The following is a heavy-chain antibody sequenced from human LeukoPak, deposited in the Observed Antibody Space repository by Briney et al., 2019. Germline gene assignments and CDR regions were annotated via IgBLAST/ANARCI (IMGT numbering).Heavy chain of an antibody. V-gene: IGHV4-61*09. D-gene: IGHD6-13*01. Sequence: SQTLSLTCTVSGGSISSGSYFWTWIRQPAGKGLEWIGHIYTSGSTNYNPSLKSRVTISVDTSKNQFSLKLSSVTAADTAVYYCARDVALAAAGGGDWFDPWGQGTLVTVSS. CDR1: GGSISSGSYF. J-gene: IGHJ5*02. CDR2: IYTSGST. CDR3: ARDVALAAAGGGDWFDP.